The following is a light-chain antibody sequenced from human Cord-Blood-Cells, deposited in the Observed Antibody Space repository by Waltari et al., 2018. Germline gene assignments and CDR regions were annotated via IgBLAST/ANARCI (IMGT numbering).Light chain of an antibody. CDR1: SSDVGGYNY. V-gene: IGLV2-14*01. Sequence: QSALPQPASVSGSPGQSITISCTGTSSDVGGYNYVSWYQQHPGKAPKLMIYDVSNRPSGVSNRFSGSKSGNTASLTISGLQAVDEADYYCSSYTSSSWVFGGGTKLTVL. J-gene: IGLJ3*02. CDR3: SSYTSSSWV. CDR2: DVS.